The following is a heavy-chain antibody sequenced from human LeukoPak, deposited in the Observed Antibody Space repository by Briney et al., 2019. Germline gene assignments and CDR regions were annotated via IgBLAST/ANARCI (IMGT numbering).Heavy chain of an antibody. CDR1: GFTFSSYG. D-gene: IGHD5-12*01. Sequence: PGGSLRLSCAASGFTFSSYGMHWVRQAPGKGLEWVAFIRYDGSNKYYADSVKGRFTISRDNSKNTLYLQMNSLRAEDTAVYYCARDSEWLRFVYYFDYWGQGTLVTVSS. CDR3: ARDSEWLRFVYYFDY. J-gene: IGHJ4*02. V-gene: IGHV3-30*02. CDR2: IRYDGSNK.